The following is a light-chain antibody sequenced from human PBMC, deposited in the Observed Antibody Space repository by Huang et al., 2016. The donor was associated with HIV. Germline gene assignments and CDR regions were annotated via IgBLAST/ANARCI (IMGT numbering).Light chain of an antibody. CDR3: QQFSGTPYT. V-gene: IGKV4-1*01. J-gene: IGKJ2*01. Sequence: DIVMTQSPDSLALSLGERATINCKSRQSVLYSLAWYQQKPGQPPKLLINWASTRESGVPDRFSGSGSGTDFTLTISSLQAEDVAVYYCQQFSGTPYTFGQGTKLEIK. CDR1: QSVLYS. CDR2: WAS.